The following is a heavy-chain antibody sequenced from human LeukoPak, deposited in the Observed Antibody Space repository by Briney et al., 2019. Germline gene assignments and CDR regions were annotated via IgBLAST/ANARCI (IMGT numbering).Heavy chain of an antibody. CDR2: ISGSGGST. V-gene: IGHV3-23*01. J-gene: IGHJ1*01. CDR1: EFTFSTYA. Sequence: PGGSRRLSCAASEFTFSTYAMSWGRQAPGKGLDGVSAISGSGGSTYYADSVKGRFTISRDNSKHTLYLQMNSLRAEDPAVYYCAKDHLNRIAAPGREYFQHWGQGTLVTVSS. D-gene: IGHD6-13*01. CDR3: AKDHLNRIAAPGREYFQH.